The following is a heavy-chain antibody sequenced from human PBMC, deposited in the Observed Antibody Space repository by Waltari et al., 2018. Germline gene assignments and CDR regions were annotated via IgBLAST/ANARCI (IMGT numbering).Heavy chain of an antibody. J-gene: IGHJ2*01. CDR1: GYSISSGYY. V-gene: IGHV4-38-2*01. D-gene: IGHD6-19*01. Sequence: QVQLQESGPGLVKPSETLSLPCAVSGYSISSGYYWGWIRQPPGKGLEWIGSIYHSGSTYYNPSLKSRVTISVDTSKNQFSLKLSSVTAADTAVYYCEKAVAKNWYFDLWGRGTLVTVSS. CDR2: IYHSGST. CDR3: EKAVAKNWYFDL.